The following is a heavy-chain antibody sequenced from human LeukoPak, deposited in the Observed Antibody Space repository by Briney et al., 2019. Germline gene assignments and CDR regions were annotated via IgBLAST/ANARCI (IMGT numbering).Heavy chain of an antibody. D-gene: IGHD3-9*01. CDR1: GGSISSGDYY. CDR2: IYYSGST. J-gene: IGHJ4*02. Sequence: SETLSLTCTVSGGSISSGDYYWSWIRQPPGKGLEWIGYIYYSGSTYYNPSLKSRVTISVDTSKNQFSLKLSSVTAADTAVYYCARGVLRYFDWLLPPYYFDYWGQGTLVTVSS. CDR3: ARGVLRYFDWLLPPYYFDY. V-gene: IGHV4-30-4*01.